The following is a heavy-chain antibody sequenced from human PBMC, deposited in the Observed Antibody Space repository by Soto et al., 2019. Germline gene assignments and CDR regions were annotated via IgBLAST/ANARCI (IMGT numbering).Heavy chain of an antibody. V-gene: IGHV3-11*01. CDR1: GFTFSDYQ. CDR2: IGSSGLSV. D-gene: IGHD2-2*01. Sequence: QVHLVESGGGLVKPGGSLRLSCAASGFTFSDYQMSWIRQAPGKGLEGVSYIGSSGLSVYYEDSVKGRFTISRDNANNSVSLQMNSLRAEDSAVYYCARDLRQLLSHNYYYYYLDVWGKGTTVSVSS. J-gene: IGHJ6*03. CDR3: ARDLRQLLSHNYYYYYLDV.